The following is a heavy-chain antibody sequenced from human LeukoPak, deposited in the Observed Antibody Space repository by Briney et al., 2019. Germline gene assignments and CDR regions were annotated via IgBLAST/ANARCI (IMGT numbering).Heavy chain of an antibody. CDR1: GGSFSGYY. J-gene: IGHJ4*02. V-gene: IGHV4-59*01. CDR3: TRGSDRFYYESSGYPLFDF. CDR2: VYGSGST. Sequence: SETLSLTCAVYGGSFSGYYWSWIRQPPGKRLEWIGHVYGSGSTNYNPSLRGRVTISIDTSKNQFSLKLTSVTTADTAVYYCTRGSDRFYYESSGYPLFDFWGQGTLVTVSS. D-gene: IGHD3-22*01.